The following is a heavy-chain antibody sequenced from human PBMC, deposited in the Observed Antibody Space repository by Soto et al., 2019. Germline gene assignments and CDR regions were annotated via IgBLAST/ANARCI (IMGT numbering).Heavy chain of an antibody. V-gene: IGHV3-21*01. CDR3: AREKESSGYPLPLDI. Sequence: GGSMRLSCAASGFTFSSYGMNWVRQAPGKGLEWVSSISSSSSYIYYADSVKGRFTISRDNAKNSLYLQMNSPRAEDTALYYCAREKESSGYPLPLDIWGQGTMVTVSS. J-gene: IGHJ3*02. CDR1: GFTFSSYG. CDR2: ISSSSSYI. D-gene: IGHD3-22*01.